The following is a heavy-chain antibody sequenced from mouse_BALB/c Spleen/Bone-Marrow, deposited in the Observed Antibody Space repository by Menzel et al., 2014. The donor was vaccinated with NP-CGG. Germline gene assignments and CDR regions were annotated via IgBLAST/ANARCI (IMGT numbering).Heavy chain of an antibody. Sequence: VQLKESGAELVKPGASVKLSCTASGFNIKDTYMHWVKQRPEQGLEWIGRIDPANGNTKYDPKFQGKATITPDTSSNTAYLQLSSLTSEDTAVYYCANYDYGWYFDVWGAGTTVTVSS. CDR3: ANYDYGWYFDV. V-gene: IGHV14-3*02. CDR2: IDPANGNT. CDR1: GFNIKDTY. J-gene: IGHJ1*01. D-gene: IGHD2-4*01.